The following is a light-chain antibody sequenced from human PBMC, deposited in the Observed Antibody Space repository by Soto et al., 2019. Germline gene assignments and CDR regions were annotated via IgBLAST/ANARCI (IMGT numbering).Light chain of an antibody. V-gene: IGKV1-5*01. Sequence: DIQMTQSPSTLSASVGDRVTITCRASQSISSWLAWYQQKPGKAPKLLIYDASSLESGVPSRFSGSGSGTEFTLSSSSLQPDHFATYYCQQYNSYSPWTFGQGTKVEIK. CDR2: DAS. CDR1: QSISSW. J-gene: IGKJ1*01. CDR3: QQYNSYSPWT.